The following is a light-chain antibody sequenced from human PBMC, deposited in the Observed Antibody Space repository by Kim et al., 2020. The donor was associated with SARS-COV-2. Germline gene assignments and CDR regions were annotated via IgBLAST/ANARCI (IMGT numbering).Light chain of an antibody. V-gene: IGKV1-12*01. J-gene: IGKJ5*01. CDR3: QQANSFPIT. Sequence: ASVGDSVTITCRASQGISSLLAWYQQKPVKAPKLLIYAASSLQSGVPSRFSGSRSGPDFTLTISSLQPEDFATYYCQQANSFPITFGQGTRLEIK. CDR2: AAS. CDR1: QGISSL.